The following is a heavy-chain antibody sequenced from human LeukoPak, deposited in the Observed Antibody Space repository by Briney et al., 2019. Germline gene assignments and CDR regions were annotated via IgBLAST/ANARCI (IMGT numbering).Heavy chain of an antibody. CDR3: ARGPTKYCSSTSCNAPYDY. Sequence: GGSLRLSCVASGFTFSTYGMHWVRQAPGKGLEWVAVIWYGGSNTYYADSVKGRFTISRDNSKNTLYLQMNSLRAEDTAVYYCARGPTKYCSSTSCNAPYDYWGQGTLVTVSS. D-gene: IGHD2-2*01. J-gene: IGHJ4*02. CDR2: IWYGGSNT. CDR1: GFTFSTYG. V-gene: IGHV3-33*08.